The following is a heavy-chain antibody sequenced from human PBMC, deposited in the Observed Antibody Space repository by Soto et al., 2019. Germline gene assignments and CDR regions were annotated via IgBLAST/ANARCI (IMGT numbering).Heavy chain of an antibody. CDR3: ARDRSPYSSPFDY. D-gene: IGHD6-13*01. CDR1: GFTFSSYW. Sequence: GGSLRLSCAASGFTFSSYWMSWVRQAPGKGLEWVANIKQDGSEKYYVDSVKGRFTISRDNAKNSLYLQMNSLRAEDTAVYYCARDRSPYSSPFDYWGQGTLVTVSS. CDR2: IKQDGSEK. J-gene: IGHJ4*02. V-gene: IGHV3-7*01.